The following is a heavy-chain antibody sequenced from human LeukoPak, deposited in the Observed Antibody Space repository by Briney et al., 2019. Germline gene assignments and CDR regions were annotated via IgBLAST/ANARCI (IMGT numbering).Heavy chain of an antibody. CDR2: VYHTGST. CDR3: ATGRSVAGQIDY. J-gene: IGHJ4*02. Sequence: PSETLSLTCAVSDYSISSGCYWGWIRQPPGKGLEWIGNVYHTGSTYYNPSLKSRVTISADTSKNQFSLKLTSVTAADTAVYYCATGRSVAGQIDYWGQGTLVTVSS. V-gene: IGHV4-38-2*01. CDR1: DYSISSGCY. D-gene: IGHD5-12*01.